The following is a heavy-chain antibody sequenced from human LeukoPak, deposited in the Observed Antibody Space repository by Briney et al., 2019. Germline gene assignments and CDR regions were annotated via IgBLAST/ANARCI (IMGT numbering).Heavy chain of an antibody. V-gene: IGHV4-59*01. CDR2: IYYSGST. Sequence: SETLSLTCTVSGGSISSYYWSWIRQPPGKGLEWIGYIYYSGSTNYNPSLKSRVTISVDTSKNQFSLKLSSVTAADTAVYYCARAPAQKTYYYDSSGYYSYYFDYWGQGTLVTVSS. J-gene: IGHJ4*02. CDR1: GGSISSYY. D-gene: IGHD3-22*01. CDR3: ARAPAQKTYYYDSSGYYSYYFDY.